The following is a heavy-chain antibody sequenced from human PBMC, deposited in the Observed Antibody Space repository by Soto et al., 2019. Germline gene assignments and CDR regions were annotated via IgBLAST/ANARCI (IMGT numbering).Heavy chain of an antibody. CDR2: LYSGGTT. CDR1: GFNFIRKY. CDR3: ARGLYDSGSFYFDF. D-gene: IGHD3-10*01. Sequence: EVQLVESGGGLIQPGGSLRLSCAASGFNFIRKYMIWVRQAPGKGLEWVSILYSGGTTYYADSVKGRFTISRDTSENTIYLQMNSLRAEDTAVYYCARGLYDSGSFYFDFWGQGTLVTVSS. J-gene: IGHJ4*02. V-gene: IGHV3-53*01.